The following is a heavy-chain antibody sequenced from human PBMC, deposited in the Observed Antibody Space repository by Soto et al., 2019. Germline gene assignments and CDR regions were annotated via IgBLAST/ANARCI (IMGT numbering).Heavy chain of an antibody. CDR1: GFSMSGYS. J-gene: IGHJ4*01. CDR3: VRDRDLGGDMAHGDF. V-gene: IGHV3-48*02. Sequence: GGSLRLSCAASGFSMSGYSMCWVRQSAGKGLEWLAYITVVTGNTRYADSVKGRFTISADRGRNSVFLQLNSLRDEDTAVYYCVRDRDLGGDMAHGDFWGQGTLVTVSS. CDR2: ITVVTGNT. D-gene: IGHD2-21*01.